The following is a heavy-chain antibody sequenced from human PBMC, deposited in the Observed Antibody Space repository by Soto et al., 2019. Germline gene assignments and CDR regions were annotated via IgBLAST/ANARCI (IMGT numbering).Heavy chain of an antibody. D-gene: IGHD3-10*01. Sequence: GGSLRLSCAASGFTFSSYGMHWVRQAPGKGLEWVAVISYDGSNKYYADSVKGRFTISRDNSKNTLYLQMNSLRAEDTAVYYCAYGSGSYSDYYYGMDVWGQGTTVTVSS. CDR3: AYGSGSYSDYYYGMDV. J-gene: IGHJ6*02. CDR1: GFTFSSYG. V-gene: IGHV3-30*03. CDR2: ISYDGSNK.